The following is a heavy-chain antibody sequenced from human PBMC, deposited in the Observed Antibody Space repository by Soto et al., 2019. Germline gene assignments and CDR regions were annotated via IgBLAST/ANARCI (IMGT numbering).Heavy chain of an antibody. CDR1: GGTFSSYS. CDR3: ARGAYDDHYGLDV. V-gene: IGHV1-69*04. CDR2: IIPILHIT. D-gene: IGHD3-3*01. Sequence: QVQLVQSGAEVKKPGSSVKVSCKASGGTFSSYSVSWLRQAPGQGLEWMGRIIPILHITNYAQKFQGRVTITADTSTDTAHMELSSLRSDDTAVYYCARGAYDDHYGLDVWGQGTTVTVSS. J-gene: IGHJ6*02.